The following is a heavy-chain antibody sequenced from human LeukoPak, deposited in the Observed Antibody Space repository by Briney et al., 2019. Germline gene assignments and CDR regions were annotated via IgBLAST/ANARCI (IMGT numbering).Heavy chain of an antibody. D-gene: IGHD4-23*01. Sequence: GGSLRLSCAASAFTFSSYWMSWVRQAPGKGLEWVANIKQDGSEKYYVDSVKGRFTISRDNAKNSLYLQMNSLRAEDTAVYYCARAGVRWPDAFDIWGQGTMVTVSS. CDR2: IKQDGSEK. V-gene: IGHV3-7*01. CDR1: AFTFSSYW. J-gene: IGHJ3*02. CDR3: ARAGVRWPDAFDI.